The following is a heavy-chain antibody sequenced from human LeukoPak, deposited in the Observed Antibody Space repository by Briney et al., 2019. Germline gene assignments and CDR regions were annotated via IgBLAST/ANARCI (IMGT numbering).Heavy chain of an antibody. CDR2: ISSSSSYI. V-gene: IGHV3-21*01. CDR3: ARESMVRGVIDY. J-gene: IGHJ4*02. Sequence: GGSLRLSCAASGFTSSSYSMNWVRQAPGKGLEWVSSISSSSSYIYYADSVKGRFTISRDNAKNSLYLQMNSLRAEDTAVYYCARESMVRGVIDYWGQGTLVTVSS. CDR1: GFTSSSYS. D-gene: IGHD3-10*01.